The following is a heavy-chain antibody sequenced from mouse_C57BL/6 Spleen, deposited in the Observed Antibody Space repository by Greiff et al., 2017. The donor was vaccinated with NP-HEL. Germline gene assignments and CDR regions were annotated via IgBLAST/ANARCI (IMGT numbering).Heavy chain of an antibody. CDR2: ISDGGSYT. V-gene: IGHV5-4*01. CDR3: AREDDGSSYGD. Sequence: EVQLVESGGGLVKPGGSLKLSCAASGFTFSSYAMSWVRQTPEKRLEWVATISDGGSYTYYPDHVKGRFTISRDNAKNNRYLQMSHLKSEDTAMYYCAREDDGSSYGDWGQGTTLTVSS. J-gene: IGHJ2*01. CDR1: GFTFSSYA. D-gene: IGHD1-1*01.